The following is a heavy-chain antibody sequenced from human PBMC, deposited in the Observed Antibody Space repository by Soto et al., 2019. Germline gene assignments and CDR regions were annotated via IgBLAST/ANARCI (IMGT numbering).Heavy chain of an antibody. Sequence: GGSLRLSCAASGFTFSTYEFNWVRQAPGRGLEWISYISVSGNIIKYAESVKGRFTISRDNAENSLHLHMSNLRVDDTALYFCVRDTMRASAAASLDSWGQGTQVTVSS. J-gene: IGHJ4*02. V-gene: IGHV3-48*03. CDR3: VRDTMRASAAASLDS. CDR2: ISVSGNII. D-gene: IGHD2-2*01. CDR1: GFTFSTYE.